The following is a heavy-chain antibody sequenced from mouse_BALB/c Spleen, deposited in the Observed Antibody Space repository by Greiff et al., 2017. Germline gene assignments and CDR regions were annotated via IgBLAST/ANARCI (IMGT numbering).Heavy chain of an antibody. Sequence: EVQGVESGGGLVQPGGSRKLSCAASGFTFSSLGMHWVRQAPEKGLEWVAYISSGSSTIYYADTVKGRFTISRDNPKNTLFLQMTSLRSEDTAMYYCAREGGYGNRYYAMDYWGQGTSVTVSS. CDR3: AREGGYGNRYYAMDY. J-gene: IGHJ4*01. CDR1: GFTFSSLG. D-gene: IGHD2-10*02. V-gene: IGHV5-17*02. CDR2: ISSGSSTI.